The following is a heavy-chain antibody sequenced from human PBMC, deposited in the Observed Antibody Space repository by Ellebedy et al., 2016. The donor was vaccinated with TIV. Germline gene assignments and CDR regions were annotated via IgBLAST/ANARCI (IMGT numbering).Heavy chain of an antibody. CDR1: GSPFSSYG. J-gene: IGHJ6*02. V-gene: IGHV1-3*04. Sequence: ASVKVSXXASGSPFSSYGLHWVRQAPGQRLEWMGWINTGNGNTKYSQTFQGRVTITRDTSATTAYMELSSLMSEDTAVYYCATREWQDPMDVWGQGTTVTVSS. CDR2: INTGNGNT. CDR3: ATREWQDPMDV. D-gene: IGHD3-3*01.